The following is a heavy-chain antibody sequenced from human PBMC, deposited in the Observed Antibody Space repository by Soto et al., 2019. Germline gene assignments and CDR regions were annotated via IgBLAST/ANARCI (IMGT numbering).Heavy chain of an antibody. J-gene: IGHJ4*02. CDR3: ARFSGSYTRGLDY. D-gene: IGHD1-26*01. Sequence: EVQLVESGGGLVQPGGSLRLSCAASGFTFSDHYMDWVRQAPGKGLEWVGRSRNKTNSYSTEYAASVKGRFTISRDKSKNSLYLQMNSLKSEDTAVYYCARFSGSYTRGLDYWGQGTRVTVSS. CDR2: SRNKTNSYST. V-gene: IGHV3-72*01. CDR1: GFTFSDHY.